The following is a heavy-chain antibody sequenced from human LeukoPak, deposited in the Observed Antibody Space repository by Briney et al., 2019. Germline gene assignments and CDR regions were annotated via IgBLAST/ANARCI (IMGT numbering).Heavy chain of an antibody. D-gene: IGHD6-19*01. CDR3: AREGYSSGWYWFDP. V-gene: IGHV1-18*01. Sequence: ASVKVSCKASGYTFTSYGISWVRQAPGQGLEWMGWISAYNGNTNYAQKLQGRVTMTTDTSTSTAYMELRSLGSDDTAVYYCAREGYSSGWYWFDPWGQGTLVTVSS. J-gene: IGHJ5*02. CDR2: ISAYNGNT. CDR1: GYTFTSYG.